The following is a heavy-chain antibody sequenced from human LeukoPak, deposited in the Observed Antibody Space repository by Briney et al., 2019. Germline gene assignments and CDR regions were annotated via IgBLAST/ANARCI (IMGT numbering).Heavy chain of an antibody. J-gene: IGHJ4*02. D-gene: IGHD2/OR15-2a*01. V-gene: IGHV3-30-3*01. CDR2: ISYDGSNK. CDR3: ARDLAQYYGNIDY. Sequence: GGSLRLSCAASGFTFSSYAMHWVRQAPGKGLEWVAVISYDGSNKYYADSVKGRFTTSRDNSKNTLYLQMNSLRAEDTAVYYCARDLAQYYGNIDYWGQGTLVTVSS. CDR1: GFTFSSYA.